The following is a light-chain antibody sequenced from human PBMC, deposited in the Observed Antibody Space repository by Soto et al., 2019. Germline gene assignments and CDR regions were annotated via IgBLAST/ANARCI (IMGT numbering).Light chain of an antibody. V-gene: IGKV1-6*01. Sequence: AIQMTQSPSSLSASVGDRVTITCRVSQGIRNDLGWYQQKPGKAPKPLIYAAFSLQLGVPSRFSGSGSGTDVTLTFSSLQPEDFATYYCLQDYNSPWTFCQGTKVEIK. CDR2: AAF. CDR1: QGIRND. J-gene: IGKJ1*01. CDR3: LQDYNSPWT.